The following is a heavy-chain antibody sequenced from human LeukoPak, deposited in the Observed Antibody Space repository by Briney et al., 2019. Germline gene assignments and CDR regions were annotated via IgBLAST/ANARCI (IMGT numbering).Heavy chain of an antibody. D-gene: IGHD1-26*01. Sequence: SETLSLTCTVSGGSISSYYWSWIRQPPGKGLEWIGYIYYGGGTNYNPSLKSRVTISVDTSKNQFSLKMRSVTAADTAVYYCARDPSGKFFNWFDPWGQGTLVTVSS. CDR2: IYYGGGT. CDR3: ARDPSGKFFNWFDP. CDR1: GGSISSYY. J-gene: IGHJ5*02. V-gene: IGHV4-59*01.